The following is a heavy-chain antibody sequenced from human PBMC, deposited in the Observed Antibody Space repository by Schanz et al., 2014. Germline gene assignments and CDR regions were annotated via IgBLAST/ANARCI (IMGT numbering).Heavy chain of an antibody. CDR1: GYAFTTYG. J-gene: IGHJ4*02. Sequence: QVQLVQSGAEVKKPGASVRVSCKVSGYAFTTYGISWVRQAPGQGLEWMGKIIPVLNIATYAQKLQGRVTMTRDTSTSTVYMELSSLRSEDTAVYYCATGKGDILTGRYWGQGTLVTVSS. CDR2: IIPVLNIA. CDR3: ATGKGDILTGRY. V-gene: IGHV1-69*04. D-gene: IGHD3-9*01.